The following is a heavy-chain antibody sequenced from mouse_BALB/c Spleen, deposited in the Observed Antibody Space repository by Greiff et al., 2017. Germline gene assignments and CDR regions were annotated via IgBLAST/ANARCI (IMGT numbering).Heavy chain of an antibody. CDR1: GYTFTSYV. Sequence: EVQLQQSGPELVKPGASVKMSCTASGYTFTSYVMHWVKQKPGQGLEWIGYINPYNDGTKYNEKFKGKATLTSDKSSSTAYMELSSLTSEDTAVYYCARSKVWDAMAYWGQGTSVTVSS. V-gene: IGHV1-14*01. J-gene: IGHJ4*01. CDR2: INPYNDGT. D-gene: IGHD2-10*02. CDR3: ARSKVWDAMAY.